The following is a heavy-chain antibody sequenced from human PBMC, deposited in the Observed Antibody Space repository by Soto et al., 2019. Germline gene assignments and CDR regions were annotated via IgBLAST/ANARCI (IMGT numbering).Heavy chain of an antibody. D-gene: IGHD6-6*01. Sequence: QVQLVQSGAEVKKPGSSVKVSCKASGGTFSSYAISWVRQAPGQGLEWMGGIIPIFGTANYAQKFQGRVTITADESTSKAYMELSSLRSEDTAVYYCARAQREDSSSSPLSYYYGMDVWGQGTTVTVSS. J-gene: IGHJ6*02. V-gene: IGHV1-69*12. CDR3: ARAQREDSSSSPLSYYYGMDV. CDR1: GGTFSSYA. CDR2: IIPIFGTA.